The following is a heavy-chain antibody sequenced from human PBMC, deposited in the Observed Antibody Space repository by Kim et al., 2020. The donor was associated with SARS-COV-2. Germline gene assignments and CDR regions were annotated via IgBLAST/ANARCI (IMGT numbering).Heavy chain of an antibody. J-gene: IGHJ4*02. Sequence: ASVKVSCKASGYTFTSYDINWVRQATGQGLEWMGWMNPNSGNTGYAQKFQGRVTMTRNTSISTAYMELSSLRSEDTAVYYCARPRVVRGVIISYYFDYWGQRTLVTVSS. CDR3: ARPRVVRGVIISYYFDY. CDR1: GYTFTSYD. CDR2: MNPNSGNT. V-gene: IGHV1-8*01. D-gene: IGHD3-10*01.